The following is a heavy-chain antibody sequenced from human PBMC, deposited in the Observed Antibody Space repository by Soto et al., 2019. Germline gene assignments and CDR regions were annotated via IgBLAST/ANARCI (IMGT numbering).Heavy chain of an antibody. D-gene: IGHD3-10*01. CDR3: AADLNGSGSWGRYFDY. V-gene: IGHV1-58*01. Sequence: QMQLVQSGPEVKKPGTSVKVYCKASGFTFTSSAVQWVRQARGQRLEWIGWIVVGSGNTNYAQKFQERVTITRDMSTSTAYMELSSLRSEDTAVYYCAADLNGSGSWGRYFDYWGQGTLVTVSS. CDR2: IVVGSGNT. CDR1: GFTFTSSA. J-gene: IGHJ4*02.